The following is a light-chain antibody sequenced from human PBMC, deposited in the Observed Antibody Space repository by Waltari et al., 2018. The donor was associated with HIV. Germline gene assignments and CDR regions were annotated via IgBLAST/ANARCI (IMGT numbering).Light chain of an antibody. CDR3: SSYTSSSTPHVV. Sequence: QSALTQPASVSGSPGQSITISCTGTSSDVGGYNYFSWYQQHPGKAPKLMIYEVSNRPSGVSNRFSGSKSGNTASLTISGLQAEDEADYYCSSYTSSSTPHVVFGGGTKLTVL. V-gene: IGLV2-14*01. J-gene: IGLJ2*01. CDR1: SSDVGGYNY. CDR2: EVS.